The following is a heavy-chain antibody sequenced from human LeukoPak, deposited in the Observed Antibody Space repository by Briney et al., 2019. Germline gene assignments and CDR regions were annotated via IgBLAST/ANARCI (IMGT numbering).Heavy chain of an antibody. Sequence: GRTLRLSCAASGFTFDGYAMHWVRQAPGKGLEWVSGISWHSGSIGYADSVKGRFTISRDNAKNSLYLQMNSLRAEDTALYYCAKDIGTSLLHGMDVWGQGTTVTVSS. D-gene: IGHD2-2*01. J-gene: IGHJ6*02. CDR2: ISWHSGSI. CDR1: GFTFDGYA. V-gene: IGHV3-9*01. CDR3: AKDIGTSLLHGMDV.